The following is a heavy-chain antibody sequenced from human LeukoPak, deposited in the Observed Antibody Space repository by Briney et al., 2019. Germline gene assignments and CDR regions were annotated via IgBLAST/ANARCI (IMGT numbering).Heavy chain of an antibody. V-gene: IGHV1-69*13. D-gene: IGHD5-12*01. CDR3: ARIAAGYSGYDGGDY. CDR1: GGTFSSYA. Sequence: SVKVSCKASGGTFSSYAISWVRQAPGQVLEWMGGIIPIFGTANYAQKFQGRVTITADESTSTAYMELSSLRSEETAVYYCARIAAGYSGYDGGDYWGQGTLVTVSS. J-gene: IGHJ4*02. CDR2: IIPIFGTA.